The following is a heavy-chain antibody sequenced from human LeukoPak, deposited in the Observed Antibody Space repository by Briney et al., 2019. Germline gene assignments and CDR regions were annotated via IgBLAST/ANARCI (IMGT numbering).Heavy chain of an antibody. CDR2: ISYDGSHK. V-gene: IGHV3-30*04. J-gene: IGHJ4*02. CDR3: ARSSGSGSYPPYYFDY. D-gene: IGHD3-10*01. CDR1: GFTFSSYA. Sequence: GGSLRLSCAASGFTFSSYAIHWVRQAPGKGLEWVAVISYDGSHKYYADSVKGRFTISRDNSKNTLYLQMNSLRAEDTAVYYCARSSGSGSYPPYYFDYWGQGTPVTVSS.